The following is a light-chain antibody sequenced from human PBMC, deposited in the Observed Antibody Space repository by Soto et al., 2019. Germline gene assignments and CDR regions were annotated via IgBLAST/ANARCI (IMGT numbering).Light chain of an antibody. CDR1: QSVSSKY. V-gene: IGKV3-20*01. CDR2: GAS. J-gene: IGKJ3*01. CDR3: QQYGSSLFT. Sequence: DIVLTQSPGTLSLSPGERATLSCRASQSVSSKYLAWYQQKPGQAPRVLIYGASISATGIPERFSGGGSGTDFTLTITSLVPDDFAVSYCQQYGSSLFTFGPGTKVDIK.